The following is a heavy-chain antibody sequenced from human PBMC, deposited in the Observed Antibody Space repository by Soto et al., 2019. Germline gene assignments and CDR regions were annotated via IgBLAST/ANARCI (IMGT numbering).Heavy chain of an antibody. J-gene: IGHJ1*01. CDR3: ARMGGSSWYWEYFQH. V-gene: IGHV1-69*01. CDR1: GGTFSSYA. D-gene: IGHD6-13*01. CDR2: IIPIFGTA. Sequence: QVQLVQSGAEVKKPGSSVKVSCKASGGTFSSYAISWVRQAPGQGLEWMGGIIPIFGTANYAQKFQGRVTVTADESKSTAYMELSSLRSEDTAIYYCARMGGSSWYWEYFQHWGQGTLVTVSS.